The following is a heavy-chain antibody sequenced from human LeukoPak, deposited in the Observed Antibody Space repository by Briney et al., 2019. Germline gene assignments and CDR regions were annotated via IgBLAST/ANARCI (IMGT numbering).Heavy chain of an antibody. CDR1: GFTFNKYT. Sequence: PGGSLRLSCAASGFTFNKYTMHWVRQAPGKGLEWVGVVLYDGSKKNNADSMKGRFTISRDNSKNMIYVQMNSLRPEDTALYYCARDNWGGAFDIWGQGTMVTVSS. D-gene: IGHD7-27*01. CDR2: VLYDGSKK. V-gene: IGHV3-30*04. J-gene: IGHJ3*02. CDR3: ARDNWGGAFDI.